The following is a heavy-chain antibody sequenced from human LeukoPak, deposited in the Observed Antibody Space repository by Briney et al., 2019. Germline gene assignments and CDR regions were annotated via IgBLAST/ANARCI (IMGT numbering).Heavy chain of an antibody. CDR2: FIPIFGTA. V-gene: IGHV1-69*05. D-gene: IGHD2-15*01. Sequence: SAKVSCKASGGTFSSYAIRWVRQAPGQGLEWMGGFIPIFGTANYAQKFQGRVTITTDASTSPAYMELSSLRSEDTAVYYCARVGQDLLYYYYVGVWGKGNTVTVSS. J-gene: IGHJ6*03. CDR3: ARVGQDLLYYYYVGV. CDR1: GGTFSSYA.